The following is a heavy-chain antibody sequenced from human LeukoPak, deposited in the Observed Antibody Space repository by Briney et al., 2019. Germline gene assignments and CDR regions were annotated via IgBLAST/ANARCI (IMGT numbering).Heavy chain of an antibody. J-gene: IGHJ5*02. V-gene: IGHV4-59*01. D-gene: IGHD2-15*01. Sequence: PSETLSLTCTVSGGSISSYYWSWIRQPPGKGLEWIGYIYYSGSTNYNPSLKSRVTISVDTSKNQFSLKLSSVTAADTAVYYCARAHPGGYCSGGGCYSRNWFDPWGQGTLVTVSS. CDR3: ARAHPGGYCSGGGCYSRNWFDP. CDR2: IYYSGST. CDR1: GGSISSYY.